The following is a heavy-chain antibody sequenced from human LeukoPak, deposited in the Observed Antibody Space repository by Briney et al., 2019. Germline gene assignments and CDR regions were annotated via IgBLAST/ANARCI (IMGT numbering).Heavy chain of an antibody. D-gene: IGHD3-10*01. CDR2: INPNSGGI. CDR1: GYTFTGYY. V-gene: IGHV1-2*02. CDR3: ARAAAVRGVPSPFDY. J-gene: IGHJ4*02. Sequence: ASVKVSCKASGYTFTGYYMHWVRQAPGQGLEWMGWINPNSGGINYAQKLQGRVTMTTDTSTSTAYMELRSLRSDDTAVYYCARAAAVRGVPSPFDYWGQGTLVTVSS.